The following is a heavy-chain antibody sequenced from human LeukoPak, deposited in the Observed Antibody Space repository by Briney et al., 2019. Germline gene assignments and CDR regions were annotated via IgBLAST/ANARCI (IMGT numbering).Heavy chain of an antibody. Sequence: GGSLRLSCTASGFTFSNYWMSWVRQAPGKGLEWVANIKQDGSEKYYVDSVKGRFTLSRDNAKNSLYLQMNSLRAEDTAVYYCARVKAAQQYYYYYYGMDVWGQGTTVTVSS. CDR1: GFTFSNYW. J-gene: IGHJ6*02. V-gene: IGHV3-7*01. D-gene: IGHD6-6*01. CDR3: ARVKAAQQYYYYYYGMDV. CDR2: IKQDGSEK.